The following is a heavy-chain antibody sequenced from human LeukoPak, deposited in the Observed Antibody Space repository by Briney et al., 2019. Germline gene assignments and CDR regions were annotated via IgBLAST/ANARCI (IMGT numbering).Heavy chain of an antibody. CDR3: ARDTVQAAATHSADYYYYYMDV. CDR1: GFTFSSYE. CDR2: ISSSGSTI. Sequence: GGSPRLSCAASGFTFSSYEMNWVRQAPGKGLEWVSYISSSGSTIYYADSVKGRFTISRDNAKNSLYLQMNSLRAEDTAVYYCARDTVQAAATHSADYYYYYMDVWGKGTTVTISS. V-gene: IGHV3-48*03. J-gene: IGHJ6*03. D-gene: IGHD6-13*01.